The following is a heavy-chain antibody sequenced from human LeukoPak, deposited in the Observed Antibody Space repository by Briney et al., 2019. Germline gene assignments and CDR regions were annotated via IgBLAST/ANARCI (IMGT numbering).Heavy chain of an antibody. CDR2: ICYSGST. Sequence: SETLSLTCTVSGGSISPYYWSWIRQPPGKGLEWIGYICYSGSTNHNPSLKSRVTISVDTSKNQFSLRLSSVTAADTAVYYCARQGRYMAAAGTPNFDYWGQGTLVT. CDR1: GGSISPYY. V-gene: IGHV4-59*08. D-gene: IGHD6-13*01. J-gene: IGHJ4*02. CDR3: ARQGRYMAAAGTPNFDY.